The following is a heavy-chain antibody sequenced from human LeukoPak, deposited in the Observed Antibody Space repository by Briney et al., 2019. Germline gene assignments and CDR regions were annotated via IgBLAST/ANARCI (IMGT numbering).Heavy chain of an antibody. CDR2: IKQDGSEK. D-gene: IGHD1-26*01. Sequence: GGSLRLSCAASGFTFSSYWMSWVRQAPGKGLEWVANIKQDGSEKYYVGSVEGRFTISRDNAKNSLYLQMNTLRGEDTAVYYCARDIYISAGAEDYWGQGTLVIVSS. J-gene: IGHJ4*02. CDR3: ARDIYISAGAEDY. CDR1: GFTFSSYW. V-gene: IGHV3-7*01.